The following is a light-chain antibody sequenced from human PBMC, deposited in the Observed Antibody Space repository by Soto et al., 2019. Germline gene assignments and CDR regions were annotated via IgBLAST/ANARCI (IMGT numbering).Light chain of an antibody. V-gene: IGKV3-20*01. Sequence: EIVLTQSPGTLSLSPGERATLSCRASQSVSSSYLAWYQHKPGQAPRLLIYVASSRATGIPDRFSGSGSGTDFTLTISRLEPEDFAVYYCQQYGSSPRTFGQGTKVEIK. CDR2: VAS. CDR3: QQYGSSPRT. J-gene: IGKJ1*01. CDR1: QSVSSSY.